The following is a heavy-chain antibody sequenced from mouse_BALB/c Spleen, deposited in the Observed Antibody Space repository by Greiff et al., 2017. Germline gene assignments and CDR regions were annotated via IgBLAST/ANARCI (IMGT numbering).Heavy chain of an antibody. CDR1: GYTFTSYY. Sequence: VQLQQSGAELVKPGASVKLSCKASGYTFTSYYMYWVKQRPGQGLEWIGEINPSNGGTNFNEKFKSKATLTVDKSSSTAYMQLSSLTSEDSAVYYCKKEGVLHAMDYWGQGTSVTVSS. CDR2: INPSNGGT. J-gene: IGHJ4*01. CDR3: KKEGVLHAMDY. V-gene: IGHV1S81*02. D-gene: IGHD2-14*01.